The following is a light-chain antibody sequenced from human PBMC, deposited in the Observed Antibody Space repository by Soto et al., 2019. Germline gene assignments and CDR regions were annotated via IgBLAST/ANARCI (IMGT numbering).Light chain of an antibody. CDR2: GAS. CDR3: QQYGGSPRT. Sequence: EIVLTQSPGTLSLSPGERASLSCRASQSIANSLAWYQQKPGQAPRLLIFGASNRATGIPDRFSGSRSGTDFTLTISRLEPEDFAVYHCQQYGGSPRTFGQGTKVERK. V-gene: IGKV3-20*01. J-gene: IGKJ1*01. CDR1: QSIANS.